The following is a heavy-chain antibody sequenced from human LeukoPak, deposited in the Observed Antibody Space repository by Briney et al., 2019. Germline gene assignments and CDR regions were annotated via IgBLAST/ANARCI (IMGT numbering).Heavy chain of an antibody. J-gene: IGHJ3*02. D-gene: IGHD1-26*01. CDR3: AARSGRFDAFDI. V-gene: IGHV1-58*02. CDR1: GFTFTSSP. CDR2: IVVGSGNT. Sequence: SVKVSCQASGFTFTSSPMQWVRPARGQRLEGIGWIVVGSGNTNYAQKFQERVTITRDMSTSTAYMELSSLRSEDTAVYYCAARSGRFDAFDIWGQGTMVTVSS.